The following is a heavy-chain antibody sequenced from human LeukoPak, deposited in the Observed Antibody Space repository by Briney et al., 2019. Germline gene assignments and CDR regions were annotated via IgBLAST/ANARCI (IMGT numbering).Heavy chain of an antibody. CDR1: GGSISSSSYY. D-gene: IGHD3-3*01. CDR2: IYYSGST. CDR3: ARDQGYFWSGYFAFDI. V-gene: IGHV4-39*07. J-gene: IGHJ3*02. Sequence: SETLSLTCTVSGGSISSSSYYWGWIRQPPGKGLEWIGSIYYSGSTYYNPSLKSRVTISVDTSKNQFSLKLSSVTAADTAVYYCARDQGYFWSGYFAFDIWGQGTMVTVSS.